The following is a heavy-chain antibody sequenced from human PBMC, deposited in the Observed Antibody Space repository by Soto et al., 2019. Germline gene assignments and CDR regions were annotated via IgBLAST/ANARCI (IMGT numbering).Heavy chain of an antibody. CDR3: ARGRTVRNYADDSSDYFYFFDY. D-gene: IGHD3-22*01. CDR1: GYSISTFY. J-gene: IGHJ4*02. Sequence: XETLSLTCTVSGYSISTFYWGWMRQSPGKELDWIGYVYYTGSTNYNPSLKSRVTISVDRSKNQFSLKLTSANAADTAVYYCARGRTVRNYADDSSDYFYFFDYWGQGTQVTVSS. V-gene: IGHV4-59*01. CDR2: VYYTGST.